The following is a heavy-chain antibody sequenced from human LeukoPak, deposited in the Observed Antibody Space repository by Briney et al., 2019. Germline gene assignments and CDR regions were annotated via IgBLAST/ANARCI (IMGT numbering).Heavy chain of an antibody. Sequence: GXINPNSGGTNYAQKFQGRVTMTRDTSISTAYMELSRLRSDDTAVYYCATYYYGSGSYYRTFDYWGQGTLVTVSS. CDR2: INPNSGGT. J-gene: IGHJ4*02. D-gene: IGHD3-10*01. CDR3: ATYYYGSGSYYRTFDY. V-gene: IGHV1-2*02.